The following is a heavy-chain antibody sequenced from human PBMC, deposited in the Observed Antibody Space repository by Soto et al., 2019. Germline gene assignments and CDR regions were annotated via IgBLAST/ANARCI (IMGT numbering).Heavy chain of an antibody. V-gene: IGHV4-4*02. CDR3: ARDGGAYYCDSSGPDSFDY. D-gene: IGHD3-22*01. Sequence: SETLSLTCAVSGGSISRSNWWSWARQPPGKGLEWIGEIYHSGSTNYNPSLKSRVTISVDKSKNQFSLKLSSVTDADTAVYYCARDGGAYYCDSSGPDSFDYWGQGTLVTVCS. CDR1: GGSISRSNW. CDR2: IYHSGST. J-gene: IGHJ4*02.